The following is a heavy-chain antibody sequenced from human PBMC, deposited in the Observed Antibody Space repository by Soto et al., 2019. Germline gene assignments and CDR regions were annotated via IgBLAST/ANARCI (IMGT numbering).Heavy chain of an antibody. J-gene: IGHJ4*02. Sequence: SETLSLTCTVSGGSISSDYWSWIRQPPVNGLEWIGYIYYSGSTNYNPSLKSRVTISVDTSKNQFSLKLSSVTAADTAVYYCARVRRVIAVPSYYYFDYWGQGTLVTVSS. CDR3: ARVRRVIAVPSYYYFDY. V-gene: IGHV4-59*01. CDR1: GGSISSDY. D-gene: IGHD6-19*01. CDR2: IYYSGST.